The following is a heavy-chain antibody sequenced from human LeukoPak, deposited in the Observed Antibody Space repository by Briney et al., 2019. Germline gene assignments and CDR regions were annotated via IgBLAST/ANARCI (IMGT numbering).Heavy chain of an antibody. Sequence: GGSLRLSCAASGFTFTHFGMHWVRQAPGRGLEWVAFINYDGSDKHYTDSVKGRFTISRDNSKNTLYLQMNSVRTEDTAVHYCARDGPAPSMTSVTSNYWGQGTLVTVSS. CDR1: GFTFTHFG. CDR3: ARDGPAPSMTSVTSNY. V-gene: IGHV3-30*02. CDR2: INYDGSDK. J-gene: IGHJ4*02. D-gene: IGHD4-17*01.